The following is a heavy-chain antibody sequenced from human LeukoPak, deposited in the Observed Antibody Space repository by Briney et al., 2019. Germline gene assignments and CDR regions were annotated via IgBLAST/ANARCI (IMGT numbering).Heavy chain of an antibody. CDR2: IIPIFGTA. Sequence: ASVKVSCKASGGTFSSYAISWVRQAPGQGLEWMGGIIPIFGTANYAQKFQGRVTITADESTSTAYMELGSLRSEDTAVYYCARDSGTAMVFSYWGQGTLVTVSS. V-gene: IGHV1-69*13. D-gene: IGHD5-18*01. CDR3: ARDSGTAMVFSY. J-gene: IGHJ4*02. CDR1: GGTFSSYA.